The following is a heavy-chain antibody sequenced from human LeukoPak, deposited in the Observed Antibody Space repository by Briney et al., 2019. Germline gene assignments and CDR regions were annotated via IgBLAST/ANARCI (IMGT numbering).Heavy chain of an antibody. D-gene: IGHD4-17*01. J-gene: IGHJ4*02. V-gene: IGHV3-30-3*01. CDR1: GFTFSSYA. CDR3: ARDYRHDYGDYFDY. Sequence: GGSLRLSCAASGFTFSSYAMHWVRQAPGKGLEWVALISYDGSNKYYADSVKGRFTISRDNSKNTLYLQMNSLRAEDTAVYYCARDYRHDYGDYFDYWGQGTLVTVSS. CDR2: ISYDGSNK.